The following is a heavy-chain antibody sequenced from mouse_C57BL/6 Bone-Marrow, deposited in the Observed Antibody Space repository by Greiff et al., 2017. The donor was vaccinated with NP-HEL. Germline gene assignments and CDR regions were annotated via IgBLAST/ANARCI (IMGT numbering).Heavy chain of an antibody. V-gene: IGHV1-64*01. Sequence: QVQLQQPGAELVKPGASVKLSCKASGYTFTSYWMHWVKQRPGQGLEWIGMIHPNSGSTNYNEKFKSKATLTVDKSSSTAYMQLSSLTSEDSAVYYCANYGSREDWYFDVWGTGTTVTVSS. D-gene: IGHD1-1*01. J-gene: IGHJ1*03. CDR2: IHPNSGST. CDR1: GYTFTSYW. CDR3: ANYGSREDWYFDV.